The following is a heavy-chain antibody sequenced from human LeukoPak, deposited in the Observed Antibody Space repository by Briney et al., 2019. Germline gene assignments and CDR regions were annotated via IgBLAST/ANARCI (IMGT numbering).Heavy chain of an antibody. Sequence: SETLSLTCTVSGGSISVYYWSWIRQPPGKGLEWIGYIYNSGSTNYNPSLKSRLTISVDTSKNQFSLKLSSVNAADTAVYYCARDRELGYWGQGTLVTVSS. J-gene: IGHJ4*02. V-gene: IGHV4-59*01. CDR3: ARDRELGY. D-gene: IGHD3-10*01. CDR1: GGSISVYY. CDR2: IYNSGST.